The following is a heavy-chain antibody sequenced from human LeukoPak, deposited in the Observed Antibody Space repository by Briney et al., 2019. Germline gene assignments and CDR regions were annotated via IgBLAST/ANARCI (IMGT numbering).Heavy chain of an antibody. CDR2: IKQDGSEK. J-gene: IGHJ4*02. Sequence: PGGSLRLSCAASGFTFSSYWMSWVRQAPGKGLEWVANIKQDGSEKYYVDSVRGRFTISRDNAKNSLYLQMNSLKTEDTAVYYCTTDIVVVPAAVWGQGTLVTVSS. D-gene: IGHD2-2*01. V-gene: IGHV3-7*05. CDR1: GFTFSSYW. CDR3: TTDIVVVPAAV.